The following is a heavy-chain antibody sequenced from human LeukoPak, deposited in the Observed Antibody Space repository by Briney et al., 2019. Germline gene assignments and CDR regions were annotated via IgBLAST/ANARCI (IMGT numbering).Heavy chain of an antibody. CDR1: GFTFSSYW. D-gene: IGHD6-13*01. CDR2: IKQDGSEK. CDR3: ARDLRGIAAAGYYFDY. Sequence: QSGGSLRLSCAASGFTFSSYWMSWVRQAPGKGLEWVANIKQDGSEKYYVDSVKGRFTISRDNAKNSLYLQMNSLRAEDTAVYYCARDLRGIAAAGYYFDYWGQGTLVTVSS. J-gene: IGHJ4*02. V-gene: IGHV3-7*01.